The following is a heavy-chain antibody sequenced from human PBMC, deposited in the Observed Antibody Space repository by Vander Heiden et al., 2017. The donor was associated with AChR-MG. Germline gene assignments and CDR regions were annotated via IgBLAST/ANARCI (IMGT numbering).Heavy chain of an antibody. D-gene: IGHD2-21*02. CDR1: GGPFSSYA. CDR3: ARGHIVVVTLTYYYYGMDV. V-gene: IGHV1-69*01. CDR2: IIPIFGTA. J-gene: IGHJ6*02. Sequence: QVQLVQSGAEVKKPGSSVKVSCKASGGPFSSYALSWVRQAPGQGLEWMGGIIPIFGTANYAQKFQGRVTITADESTSTAYMELSSLRSEDTAVYYCARGHIVVVTLTYYYYGMDVWGQGTTVTVSS.